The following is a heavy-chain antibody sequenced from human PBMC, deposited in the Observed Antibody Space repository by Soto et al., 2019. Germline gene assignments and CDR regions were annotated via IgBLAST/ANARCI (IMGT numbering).Heavy chain of an antibody. CDR1: GYTFTSYG. Sequence: ASVKVSCKASGYTFTSYGISWVRQAPGQGLEWMGWISAYNGNTNYAQKLQGRVTMTTDTSTSTAYMELRSLRSDDTAVYYCARDSFPSAPACWFDPWGQGTLVTVSS. J-gene: IGHJ5*02. V-gene: IGHV1-18*01. CDR3: ARDSFPSAPACWFDP. CDR2: ISAYNGNT. D-gene: IGHD6-6*01.